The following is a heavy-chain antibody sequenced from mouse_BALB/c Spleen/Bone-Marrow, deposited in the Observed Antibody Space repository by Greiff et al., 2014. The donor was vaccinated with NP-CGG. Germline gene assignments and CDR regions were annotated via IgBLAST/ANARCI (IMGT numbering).Heavy chain of an antibody. CDR2: ISSGSSTI. D-gene: IGHD3-3*01. CDR3: TRSGTLGSMDY. Sequence: VQLQQPGGGLVQPGGSRKLSCAASGFTFSSFGMHWVRQAPEQGLEWVAYISSGSSTIYYADTMKGRFTISRDNSYNTVFLQMASLRSEDTAMYCGTRSGTLGSMDYWGQGTSVTVSS. V-gene: IGHV5-17*02. J-gene: IGHJ4*01. CDR1: GFTFSSFG.